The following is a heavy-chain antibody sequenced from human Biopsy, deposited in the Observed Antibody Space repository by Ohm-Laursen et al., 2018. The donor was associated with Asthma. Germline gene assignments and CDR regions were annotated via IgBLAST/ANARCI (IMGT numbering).Heavy chain of an antibody. Sequence: ASVKVSCKASGYTFINNDINWVRQAAGQGLGWMGWMNPNSGNTGYSQKFQGRVTITRDTSASTAYMELSSLRSEDTAVYYCARTYYDFLTGQVNDAFAIWGQGTMVTVSS. CDR1: GYTFINND. J-gene: IGHJ3*02. V-gene: IGHV1-8*01. CDR2: MNPNSGNT. CDR3: ARTYYDFLTGQVNDAFAI. D-gene: IGHD3-9*01.